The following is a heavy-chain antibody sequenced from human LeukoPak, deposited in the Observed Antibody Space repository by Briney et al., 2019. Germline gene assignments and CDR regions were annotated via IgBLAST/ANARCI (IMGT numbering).Heavy chain of an antibody. D-gene: IGHD3-16*02. CDR3: ARSVVSTYYFDY. CDR2: IIPILGIA. V-gene: IGHV1-69*04. CDR1: GGTFSSYA. J-gene: IGHJ4*02. Sequence: SVKVSCKASGGTFSSYAISWERQAPGQGLEWMGRIIPILGIANYAQKFQGRVTITADKSTSTAYMELSSLRSEDTAVYYCARSVVSTYYFDYWGQGTLVTVSS.